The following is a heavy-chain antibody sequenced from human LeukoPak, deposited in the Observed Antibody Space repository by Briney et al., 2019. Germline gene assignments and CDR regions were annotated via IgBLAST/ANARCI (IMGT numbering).Heavy chain of an antibody. D-gene: IGHD3-16*01. V-gene: IGHV3-11*01. CDR3: ARDREFRLHDP. J-gene: IGHJ5*02. CDR1: GFTFSDYY. CDR2: ICGSGSVT. Sequence: GGSLRLSCTASGFTFSDYYMSWIRQAPGKGLEWLSYICGSGSVTSYVDSVKGRFTISRDNAKKSLYLQTDSLRAEDTAMYYCARDREFRLHDPWGQGILVTVSS.